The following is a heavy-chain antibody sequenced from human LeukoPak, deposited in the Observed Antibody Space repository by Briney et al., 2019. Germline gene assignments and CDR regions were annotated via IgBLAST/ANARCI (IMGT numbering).Heavy chain of an antibody. J-gene: IGHJ6*02. V-gene: IGHV1-69*05. CDR2: IIPIFGTA. Sequence: ASVKVSCKASGGTFSSYAISWVRQAPGQGLEWMGGIIPIFGTANYAQKFQERVTITRDMSTSTAYMELSSLRSEDTAVYYCAAGTTLLYGMDVWGQGTTVTVSS. D-gene: IGHD1/OR15-1a*01. CDR1: GGTFSSYA. CDR3: AAGTTLLYGMDV.